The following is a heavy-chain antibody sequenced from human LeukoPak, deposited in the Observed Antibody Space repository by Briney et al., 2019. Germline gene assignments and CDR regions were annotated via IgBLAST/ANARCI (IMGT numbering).Heavy chain of an antibody. J-gene: IGHJ6*03. V-gene: IGHV4-34*01. D-gene: IGHD1-20*01. CDR1: GGPFSGYY. Sequence: SETLSLTCAVYGGPFSGYYWSWIRQPPGKGLEGIGDINHSGSTNYNPSLKSRVTISVDTTKNQFSLKLSSVTAADTAVYYCARSPMYNWNRYYYYYYMDVWGKGTTVTVSS. CDR2: INHSGST. CDR3: ARSPMYNWNRYYYYYYMDV.